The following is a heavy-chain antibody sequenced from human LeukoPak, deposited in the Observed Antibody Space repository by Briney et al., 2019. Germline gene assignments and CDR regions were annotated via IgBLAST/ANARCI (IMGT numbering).Heavy chain of an antibody. CDR2: IYPGDSDT. D-gene: IGHD3-22*01. CDR1: GYSFTSYW. J-gene: IGHJ4*02. V-gene: IGHV5-51*01. CDR3: ARYYYDSSGRYPLDY. Sequence: GESLEISCKGSGYSFTSYWIGWVRQMPGKGLEWMGIIYPGDSDTRYSPSFQGQVTISADKSISTAYLQWSSLKASDTAMYYCARYYYDSSGRYPLDYWGQGTLVTVSS.